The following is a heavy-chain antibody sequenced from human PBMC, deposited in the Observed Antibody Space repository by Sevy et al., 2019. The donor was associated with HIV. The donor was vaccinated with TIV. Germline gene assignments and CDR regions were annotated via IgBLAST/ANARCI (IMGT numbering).Heavy chain of an antibody. CDR1: GFIFSTDW. J-gene: IGHJ6*03. CDR3: VRDRPDPKHYMDV. CDR2: IDTDGSDT. V-gene: IGHV3-74*01. Sequence: GGSLRLSCVASGFIFSTDWMHWVRQAPGKGLVWVSRIDTDGSDTSYADSVKGRFTISRDNAKNTLYLQMNSLRAEDTAVYYCVRDRPDPKHYMDVWGKGTTVTVSS.